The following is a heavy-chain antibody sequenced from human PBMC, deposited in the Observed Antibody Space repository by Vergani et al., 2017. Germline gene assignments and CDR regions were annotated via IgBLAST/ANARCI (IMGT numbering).Heavy chain of an antibody. Sequence: QVQLQESGPGLLKPSQTLSLTCTVSGESIRSGSHYWSWIRQPAGKGPEWIGHIHTGGSTDLNPSVKSRVSISVDTSKSQFSLKLNSVTVADTAVYYCARSRPYCTSGSCAAIWGQGTLVTVSS. J-gene: IGHJ4*02. CDR1: GESIRSGSHY. CDR2: IHTGGST. D-gene: IGHD2-15*01. CDR3: ARSRPYCTSGSCAAI. V-gene: IGHV4-61*02.